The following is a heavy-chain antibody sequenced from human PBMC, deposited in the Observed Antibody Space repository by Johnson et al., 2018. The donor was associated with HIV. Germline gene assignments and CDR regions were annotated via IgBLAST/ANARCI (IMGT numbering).Heavy chain of an antibody. J-gene: IGHJ3*02. Sequence: VQLVESGGGLVQPGGSLRLSCADSGFTFSSYWMNWVRQAPGKGLEWLANINHDGSEKYYLDSMKGRFTITRDNAKNSLYLQMNSLRVEDTALYYCARGGLGYQNIHDPFDIWGQGTMVTVSS. V-gene: IGHV3-7*05. CDR3: ARGGLGYQNIHDPFDI. CDR2: INHDGSEK. D-gene: IGHD3/OR15-3a*01. CDR1: GFTFSSYW.